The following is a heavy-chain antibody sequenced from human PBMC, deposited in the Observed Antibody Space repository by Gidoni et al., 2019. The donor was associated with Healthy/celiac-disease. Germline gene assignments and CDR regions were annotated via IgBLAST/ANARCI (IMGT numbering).Heavy chain of an antibody. Sequence: QVQLVESGGGVVQPGRSLSLSCAASGFTFSSYGMHWVRQAPGKGLEWVAVIWYDGSNKYYADSVKGRFAISRDNSKNTLYLQMNSLRAEDTAVYYCASQTRGTNYWGQGTLVTVSS. CDR3: ASQTRGTNY. D-gene: IGHD3-10*01. J-gene: IGHJ4*02. V-gene: IGHV3-33*01. CDR2: IWYDGSNK. CDR1: GFTFSSYG.